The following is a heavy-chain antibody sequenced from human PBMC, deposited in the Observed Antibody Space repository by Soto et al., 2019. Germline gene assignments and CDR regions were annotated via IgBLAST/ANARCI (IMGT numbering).Heavy chain of an antibody. CDR3: ARDSGDYGNYFFDY. D-gene: IGHD4-17*01. CDR1: GFTFSSYE. J-gene: IGHJ4*02. Sequence: VQLVESGGGLVQPGGSLRLSCAASGFTFSSYEMNWVRQAPGKGLEWVSHISISGGTTYYADSVKGRFTISRDNAKNSLYLQMNSLRAEDTAVYSCARDSGDYGNYFFDYWGQGTLVTVSS. V-gene: IGHV3-48*03. CDR2: ISISGGTT.